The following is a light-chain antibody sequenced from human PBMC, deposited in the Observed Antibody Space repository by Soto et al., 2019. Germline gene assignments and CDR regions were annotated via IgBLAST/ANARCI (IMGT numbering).Light chain of an antibody. CDR1: QSVSSN. Sequence: EIVMTQSPATLSVSPGERATLSCRASQSVSSNLAWYQQKPGQAPRLLIYGASTRATGIPARFSGSGSGTGFTLTISSLQSEDFAVYYCQQYKNWPRTFGQGTKVDIK. CDR2: GAS. CDR3: QQYKNWPRT. J-gene: IGKJ1*01. V-gene: IGKV3-15*01.